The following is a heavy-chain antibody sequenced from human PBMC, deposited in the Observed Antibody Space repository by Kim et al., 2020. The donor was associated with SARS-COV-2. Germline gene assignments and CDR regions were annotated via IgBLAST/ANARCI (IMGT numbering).Heavy chain of an antibody. D-gene: IGHD3-10*01. CDR3: AKHKVRGVIKSYFDY. Sequence: GGSLRLSCAASGFTFSSYAMSWVRQAPGKGLEWVSAISGSGGSTYYADSVKGRFTISRDNSKNTLYLQMNSLRAEDTAVYYCAKHKVRGVIKSYFDYWGQGPLVTVSS. J-gene: IGHJ4*02. CDR1: GFTFSSYA. V-gene: IGHV3-23*01. CDR2: ISGSGGST.